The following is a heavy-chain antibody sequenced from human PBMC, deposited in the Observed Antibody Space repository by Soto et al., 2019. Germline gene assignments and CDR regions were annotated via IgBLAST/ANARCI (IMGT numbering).Heavy chain of an antibody. Sequence: EVQLVDSGGGLVQPGGSLRLSCAASEFTFRSYWMHWVRQSPGKGLVWVSRISGDGSSTTYADSVRGRFTISRDNAKNTVYLQMDSLRAEDTAVYYCARSLPGTYGAFDLWGQGTMATVSS. V-gene: IGHV3-74*01. CDR2: ISGDGSST. J-gene: IGHJ3*01. CDR1: EFTFRSYW. CDR3: ARSLPGTYGAFDL. D-gene: IGHD1-7*01.